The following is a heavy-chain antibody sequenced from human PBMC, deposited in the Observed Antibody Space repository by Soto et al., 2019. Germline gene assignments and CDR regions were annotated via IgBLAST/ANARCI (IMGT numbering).Heavy chain of an antibody. CDR3: ARSGPKRWSGGSCYSQGLFDH. Sequence: SETLSLTCTVSGGSISSSSYYWGWIRQPPGKGLEGFGSIYYSGSTYYNPSLKSRVTISVDTSKNQFSLKLSSVTAADTAVYYCARSGPKRWSGGSCYSQGLFDHWGQGIRVTVSS. CDR1: GGSISSSSYY. D-gene: IGHD2-15*01. V-gene: IGHV4-39*01. CDR2: IYYSGST. J-gene: IGHJ4*02.